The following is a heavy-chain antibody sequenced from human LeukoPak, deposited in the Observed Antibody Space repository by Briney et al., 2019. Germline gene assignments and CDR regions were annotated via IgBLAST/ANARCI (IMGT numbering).Heavy chain of an antibody. Sequence: ASVTVSFTTSGYTFNGYYMHRVRQAPGEGLEWMGWINPNTGGTNYAKKFQGRVTMTRDTSISTAYMELSRLRSEDTAVYYCARGLGDSSGYYFSDNWGQGTLVTVSS. V-gene: IGHV1-2*02. D-gene: IGHD3-22*01. CDR2: INPNTGGT. CDR3: ARGLGDSSGYYFSDN. CDR1: GYTFNGYY. J-gene: IGHJ4*02.